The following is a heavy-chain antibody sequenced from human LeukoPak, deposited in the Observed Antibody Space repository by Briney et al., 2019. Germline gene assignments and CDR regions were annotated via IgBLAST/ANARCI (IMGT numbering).Heavy chain of an antibody. J-gene: IGHJ4*02. CDR2: ISGSGAGT. V-gene: IGHV3-23*01. CDR3: AKDLSWGLDY. D-gene: IGHD7-27*01. CDR1: GFAFSTYG. Sequence: GGSLRLSCAASGFAFSTYGMSWVRQAPGKGPEWVSAISGSGAGTYYADSMKGRFTISRDNSKNTLYLQTNSLRAEDTALYYCAKDLSWGLDYWGLGTLVTVSS.